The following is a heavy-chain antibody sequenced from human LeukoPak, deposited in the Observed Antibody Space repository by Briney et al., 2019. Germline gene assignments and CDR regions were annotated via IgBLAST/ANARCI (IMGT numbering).Heavy chain of an antibody. D-gene: IGHD6-13*01. Sequence: ASVKVSCKASGYTFTGYYMHWVRQAPGQGLEWMGWINPNSGGTNYAQKFQGRVTMTRDMSISTAYMELSRLRSDDTAVYYCARDFGSRQSSSWYQGYYMDVWGKGTTVTVSS. CDR3: ARDFGSRQSSSWYQGYYMDV. CDR2: INPNSGGT. CDR1: GYTFTGYY. J-gene: IGHJ6*03. V-gene: IGHV1-2*02.